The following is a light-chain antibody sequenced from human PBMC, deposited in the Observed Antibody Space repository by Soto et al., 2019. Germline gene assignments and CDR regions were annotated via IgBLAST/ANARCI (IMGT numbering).Light chain of an antibody. V-gene: IGKV3-20*01. CDR3: QQYGTSPPWT. CDR2: AAS. Sequence: IVLTQSPATLSLSPGKRATLSCRASQSVTSNYLAWYQQKPGQAPRLLVYAASRRAPGIPDRFSASGSGTDFTLTISRLEPEDFAVYFCQQYGTSPPWTFGQGTKVDIK. CDR1: QSVTSNY. J-gene: IGKJ1*01.